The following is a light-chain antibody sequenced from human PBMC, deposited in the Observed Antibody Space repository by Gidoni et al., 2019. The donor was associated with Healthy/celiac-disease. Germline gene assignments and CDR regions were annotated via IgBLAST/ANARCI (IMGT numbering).Light chain of an antibody. V-gene: IGKV3-11*01. CDR3: QQRNNPLT. CDR1: QSVGSY. CDR2: HAS. J-gene: IGKJ4*01. Sequence: EIVSTQSPASLSLSPGEIATLSCRASQSVGSYLARYQQQPGQPRRLHIYHASDRATPIPARFSGSGSETDFTITSSSLEAEDFAVYYCQQRNNPLTFXGXTKVXIK.